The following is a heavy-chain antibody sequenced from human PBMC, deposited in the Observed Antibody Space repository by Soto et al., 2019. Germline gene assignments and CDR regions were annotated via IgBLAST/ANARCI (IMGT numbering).Heavy chain of an antibody. CDR1: GLTFTSYA. V-gene: IGHV1-3*01. CDR2: INGGNGNT. Sequence: ASVKVSCKTSGLTFTSYAMHWVRRAPGQRLEWMGWINGGNGNTKVSQTLQGRVSITRNTSASTVYIELKSLRSEDTAVYYCATQFGSRGFDPWGQGTLVTVSS. CDR3: ATQFGSRGFDP. J-gene: IGHJ5*02. D-gene: IGHD3-16*01.